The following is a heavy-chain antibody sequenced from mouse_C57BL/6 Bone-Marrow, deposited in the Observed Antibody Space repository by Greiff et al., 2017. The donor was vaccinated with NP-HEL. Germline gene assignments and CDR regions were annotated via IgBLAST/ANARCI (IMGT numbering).Heavy chain of an antibody. V-gene: IGHV1-64*01. Sequence: QVHVKQPGAELVKPGASVKLSCKASGYTFTSYWMHWVKQRPGQGLEWIGMIHPNSGSTNYNEKFKSKATLTVDKSSSTAYMQLSSLTSEDSAVYYCARGRTGFAYWGQGTLVTVSA. CDR1: GYTFTSYW. CDR3: ARGRTGFAY. J-gene: IGHJ3*01. CDR2: IHPNSGST.